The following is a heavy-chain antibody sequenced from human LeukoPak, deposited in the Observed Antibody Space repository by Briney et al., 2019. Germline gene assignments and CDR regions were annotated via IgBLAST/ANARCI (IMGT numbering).Heavy chain of an antibody. Sequence: PSETLSLTCTVSGGSIRTYYWSWLRQPPGKGLEWIGYIYYSGSTNHNPSLMSRVTMSVDTSKNQFSLKLRSVTAADTAVYYCARVTGYMIEDYFDYWGQGTLVTVSS. D-gene: IGHD3-22*01. V-gene: IGHV4-59*01. J-gene: IGHJ4*02. CDR1: GGSIRTYY. CDR3: ARVTGYMIEDYFDY. CDR2: IYYSGST.